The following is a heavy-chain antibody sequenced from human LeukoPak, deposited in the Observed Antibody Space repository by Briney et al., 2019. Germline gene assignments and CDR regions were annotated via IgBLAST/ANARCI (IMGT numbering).Heavy chain of an antibody. D-gene: IGHD4-17*01. CDR2: IYHSGST. Sequence: SETLSLTCTVSGGSISSYSWSWIRQPPGKGLEWIGYIYHSGSTYYNPSLKSRVTISVDRSKNQFSLKLSSVTAADTAVYYCARGPYGDYGFDPWGQGTLVTVSS. V-gene: IGHV4-30-2*01. J-gene: IGHJ5*02. CDR3: ARGPYGDYGFDP. CDR1: GGSISSYS.